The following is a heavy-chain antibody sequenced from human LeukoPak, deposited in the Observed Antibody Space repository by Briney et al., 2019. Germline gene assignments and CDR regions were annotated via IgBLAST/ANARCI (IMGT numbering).Heavy chain of an antibody. J-gene: IGHJ5*02. Sequence: ETLSLTCAVSGASISGSDWWSWVRQPPGKGLEWVSSISGSSTYIFYADSVKGRFTISRDNAKNSLYLQMNSLRAEDTAVYYCASFETVAANWFDPWGQGTLVTVSS. CDR1: GASISGSDW. CDR3: ASFETVAANWFDP. D-gene: IGHD6-19*01. V-gene: IGHV3-21*01. CDR2: ISGSSTYI.